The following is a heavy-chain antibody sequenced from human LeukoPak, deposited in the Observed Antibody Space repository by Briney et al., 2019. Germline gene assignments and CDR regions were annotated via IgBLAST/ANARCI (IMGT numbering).Heavy chain of an antibody. Sequence: GGSLRLSCAASGFTVSSNYMSWVRQAPGKGLEWVSVIYSGGSTYYADSVKGRFTISRDNSKNTLYLQMNSLRAEDTAVYYCARDGLSSSGWYYAFDIWGQGTMVTVSS. CDR3: ARDGLSSSGWYYAFDI. J-gene: IGHJ3*02. V-gene: IGHV3-53*01. D-gene: IGHD6-19*01. CDR2: IYSGGST. CDR1: GFTVSSNY.